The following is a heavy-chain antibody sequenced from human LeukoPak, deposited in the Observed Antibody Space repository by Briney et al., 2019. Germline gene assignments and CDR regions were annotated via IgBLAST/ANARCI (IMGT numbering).Heavy chain of an antibody. CDR2: INHIGDII. Sequence: GGSLRLSCAASGFSFSSYEMNWVRQAPGKGLEWVSYINHIGDIIYYAGSVKGRFTISRDNAKNSLYLQMNSLRAEDTAVYHCVREGLGFAHGFDYWGQGALVIVSS. CDR3: VREGLGFAHGFDY. CDR1: GFSFSSYE. D-gene: IGHD2-8*01. J-gene: IGHJ4*02. V-gene: IGHV3-48*03.